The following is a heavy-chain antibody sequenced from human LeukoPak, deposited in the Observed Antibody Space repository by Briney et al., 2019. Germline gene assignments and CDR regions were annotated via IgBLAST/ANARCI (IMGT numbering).Heavy chain of an antibody. D-gene: IGHD3-22*01. J-gene: IGHJ4*02. CDR3: AKGTYDSSGYYFVPFDS. Sequence: GGSLRLSCAASGFIFSSYVMSWVRQAPGKGLEWVSAISGSGGSTYYADTVKGRFTISRDNSKNALYLQMNSLRAEDTAVYYCAKGTYDSSGYYFVPFDSWGQGTLVTVSS. CDR2: ISGSGGST. CDR1: GFIFSSYV. V-gene: IGHV3-23*01.